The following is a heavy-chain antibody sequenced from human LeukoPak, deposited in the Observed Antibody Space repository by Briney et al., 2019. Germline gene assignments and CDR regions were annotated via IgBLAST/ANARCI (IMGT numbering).Heavy chain of an antibody. V-gene: IGHV3-64*01. CDR2: ISSNGGST. CDR3: ASGDYGGYYFDY. J-gene: IGHJ4*02. D-gene: IGHD4/OR15-4a*01. CDR1: GFTLSIYA. Sequence: GGSLRLSCAACGFTLSIYAMHWVRHAPGKGLEYVSAISSNGGSTYYANSVKGRFTISRDNSKNTLYLQMGSLRAEDMAVYYCASGDYGGYYFDYWGQGTLVTVSS.